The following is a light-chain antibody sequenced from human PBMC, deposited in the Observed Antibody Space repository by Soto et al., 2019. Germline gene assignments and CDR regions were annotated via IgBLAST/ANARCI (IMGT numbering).Light chain of an antibody. CDR2: AAS. V-gene: IGKV1-39*01. J-gene: IGKJ1*01. CDR3: QQTYSTPRGA. Sequence: DIQMTQSPSSLSASVGDRVTITCRASESIRNNLNWYQQEPGKAPKLLIYAASTLQSGVPSRFSGGGSGTEFTLTIGSPQPEDFTTYYCQQTYSTPRGAFGQGTKV. CDR1: ESIRNN.